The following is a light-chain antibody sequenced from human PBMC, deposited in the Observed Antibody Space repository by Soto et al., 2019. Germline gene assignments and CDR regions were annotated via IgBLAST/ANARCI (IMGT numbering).Light chain of an antibody. CDR2: GAS. J-gene: IGKJ5*01. CDR1: HSVSSN. CDR3: QPYDNWPPFT. V-gene: IGKV3D-15*01. Sequence: ETVITQSPATLSVSPGERATLSCRASHSVSSNLAWYQQKPRQAPRLLIYGASTRATGIPARFSGSGSGTEFTLTISSLQSEDFAVYYCQPYDNWPPFTFGQGTRLEI.